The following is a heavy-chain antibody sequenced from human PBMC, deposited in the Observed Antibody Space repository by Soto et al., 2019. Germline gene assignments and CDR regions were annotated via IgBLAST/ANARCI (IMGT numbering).Heavy chain of an antibody. V-gene: IGHV1-69*13. D-gene: IGHD3-22*01. CDR3: ANSNSAYYGADY. J-gene: IGHJ4*02. Sequence: VASVKVSCKASGGTFSSYAISWVRQAPGQGLEWMGGIIPIYGTAHYAQKFQGRVTITADESTSTAYMELSSLTSGDTAIYYCANSNSAYYGADYWGQGTLVTVSS. CDR2: IIPIYGTA. CDR1: GGTFSSYA.